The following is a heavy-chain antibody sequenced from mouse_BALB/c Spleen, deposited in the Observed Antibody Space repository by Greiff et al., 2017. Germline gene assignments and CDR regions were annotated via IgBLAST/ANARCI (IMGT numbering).Heavy chain of an antibody. Sequence: VQLQQSGPSLVKPSQTLSLTCSVTGDSITSGYWNWIRKFPGNKLEYMGYISYSGSTYYNPSLKSRISITRDTSKNQYYLQLNSVTTEDTATYYCAYLLWLRRDWYFDVWGAGTTVTVSS. CDR1: GDSITSGY. J-gene: IGHJ1*01. D-gene: IGHD2-2*01. V-gene: IGHV3-8*02. CDR2: ISYSGST. CDR3: AYLLWLRRDWYFDV.